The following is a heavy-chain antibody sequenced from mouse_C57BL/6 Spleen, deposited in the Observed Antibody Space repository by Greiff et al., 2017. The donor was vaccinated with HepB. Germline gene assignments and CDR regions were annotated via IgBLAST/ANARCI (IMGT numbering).Heavy chain of an antibody. V-gene: IGHV5-17*01. D-gene: IGHD1-1*01. CDR1: GFTFSDYG. Sequence: EVQLVESGGGLVKPGGSLKLSCAASGFTFSDYGMHWVRQAPEKGLEWVAYISSGSSTIYYADTVKGRFTISRDNAKNTLFLQMTSLRSEDTAMYYCARHYYGSRGYYFDYWGQSTTLTVSS. J-gene: IGHJ2*01. CDR3: ARHYYGSRGYYFDY. CDR2: ISSGSSTI.